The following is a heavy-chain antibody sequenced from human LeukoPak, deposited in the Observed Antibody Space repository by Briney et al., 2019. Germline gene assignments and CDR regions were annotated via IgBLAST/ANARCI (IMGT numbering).Heavy chain of an antibody. CDR3: ARDDVAVAGTDY. J-gene: IGHJ4*02. V-gene: IGHV3-53*01. CDR1: GFTVSGNY. CDR2: IYSGGST. Sequence: GGSLRLXCAASGFTVSGNYMTWVRQAPGKELEWVSVIYSGGSTYYADSVKGRFTISRDNSKNTLHLQMNSLRAEDTAVYYCARDDVAVAGTDYWGQGTLVTVSS. D-gene: IGHD6-19*01.